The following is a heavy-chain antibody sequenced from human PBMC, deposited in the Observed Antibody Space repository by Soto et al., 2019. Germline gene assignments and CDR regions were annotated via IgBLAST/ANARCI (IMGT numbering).Heavy chain of an antibody. J-gene: IGHJ4*02. CDR2: ISYDGSNK. CDR1: GFTFSSYG. D-gene: IGHD2-2*02. V-gene: IGHV3-30*18. CDR3: AKDRGGYCSSTSCYTAFGY. Sequence: GGSLRLSCAASGFTFSSYGMHWVRQAPGKGLEWVAVISYDGSNKYYADSVEGRFTISRDNSKNTLYLQMNSLRAEDTAVYYCAKDRGGYCSSTSCYTAFGYWGQGTLVTVSS.